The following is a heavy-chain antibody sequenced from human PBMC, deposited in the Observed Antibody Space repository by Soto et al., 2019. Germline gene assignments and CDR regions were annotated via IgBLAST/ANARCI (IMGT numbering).Heavy chain of an antibody. D-gene: IGHD6-19*01. CDR3: ALMWRDIERYSSGWHDY. Sequence: EVQLVESGGGLVQPGRSLRLSCAASGFTFSSYSMNWVRQAPGKGLEWVSYISSSSSTIYYADSVKGRFTISRDNAKNSLYLQMNSLRAEDTAVYYCALMWRDIERYSSGWHDYWGQGTLVTVSS. CDR1: GFTFSSYS. V-gene: IGHV3-48*01. CDR2: ISSSSSTI. J-gene: IGHJ4*02.